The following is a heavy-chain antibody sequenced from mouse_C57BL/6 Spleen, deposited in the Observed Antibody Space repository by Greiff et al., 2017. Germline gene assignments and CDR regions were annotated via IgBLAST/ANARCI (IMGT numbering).Heavy chain of an antibody. CDR3: ARPTGYAMDY. D-gene: IGHD1-1*01. Sequence: EVMLVESGGGLVKPGGSLKLSCAASGFTFSDYGMHWVRQAPEKGLEWVAYISSGSSTIYYADTVKGRFTISRDNAKNTLFLQRTSLRSEDTAMYYCARPTGYAMDYWGQGTSVTVSS. CDR2: ISSGSSTI. CDR1: GFTFSDYG. V-gene: IGHV5-17*01. J-gene: IGHJ4*01.